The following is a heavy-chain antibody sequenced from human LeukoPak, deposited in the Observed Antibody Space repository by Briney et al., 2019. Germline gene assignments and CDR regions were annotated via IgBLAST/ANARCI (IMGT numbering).Heavy chain of an antibody. J-gene: IGHJ5*02. V-gene: IGHV4-59*01. D-gene: IGHD3-9*01. CDR1: GGSISSYY. CDR3: ARDFDYRGFDP. CDR2: IYYSGST. Sequence: PSETLSLTCTVSGGSISSYYWSWIRQPPGKGLEWIGYIYYSGSTNYNPSLKSRVTISVDTSKNQFSLKLSSVTAADTAAYYCARDFDYRGFDPWGQGTLVTVSS.